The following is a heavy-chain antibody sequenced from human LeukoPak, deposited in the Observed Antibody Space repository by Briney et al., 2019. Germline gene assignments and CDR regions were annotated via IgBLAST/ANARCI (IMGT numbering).Heavy chain of an antibody. CDR3: ARNLSDIVVGPGGMRNNWFDP. CDR2: IYYSGST. CDR1: GGSISSSYDY. Sequence: PSETPSLTCTVSGGSISSSYDYWGWIRQPPGKGLEWIGSIYYSGSTHYNPSLKSRVTISVDTSKNQFSLKLSSVTAADTAVYYCARNLSDIVVGPGGMRNNWFDPWGQGTLVTVSS. V-gene: IGHV4-39*01. D-gene: IGHD2-2*01. J-gene: IGHJ5*02.